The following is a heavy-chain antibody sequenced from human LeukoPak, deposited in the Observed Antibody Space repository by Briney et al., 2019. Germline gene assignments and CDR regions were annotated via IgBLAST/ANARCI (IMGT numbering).Heavy chain of an antibody. CDR1: GGSFSGYY. CDR3: ARESVNYDSSGWFDY. CDR2: INHSGNT. Sequence: SETLSLTCAVYGGSFSGYYWSWIRQPPGRGLEWIAEINHSGNTNYNPSLKSRVTMSLDTSEKQISLKLSSVTAADTALYYCARESVNYDSSGWFDYWGQGALVTVSS. J-gene: IGHJ4*02. V-gene: IGHV4-34*01. D-gene: IGHD3-22*01.